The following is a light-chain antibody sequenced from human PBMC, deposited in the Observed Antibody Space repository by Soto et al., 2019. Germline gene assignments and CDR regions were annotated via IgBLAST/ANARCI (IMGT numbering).Light chain of an antibody. Sequence: QSVLTQPPSVSGAPGQRITISCTGSSSNIGAGNDVHRYQQLPGTAPRLLIFGNTNRPSGVPDRFSGSKSATSASLAITGLQAEDEADYYCQSYDSSLSGYVFGTGTKVTVL. J-gene: IGLJ1*01. CDR3: QSYDSSLSGYV. V-gene: IGLV1-40*01. CDR2: GNT. CDR1: SSNIGAGND.